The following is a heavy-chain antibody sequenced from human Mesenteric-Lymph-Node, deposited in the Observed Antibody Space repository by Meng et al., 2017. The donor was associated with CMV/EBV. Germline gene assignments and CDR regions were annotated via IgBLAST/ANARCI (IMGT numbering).Heavy chain of an antibody. CDR1: GFTFSSYS. V-gene: IGHV3-21*01. CDR3: ARVRRYFDWVDY. CDR2: ISSSSSYI. J-gene: IGHJ4*02. Sequence: GESLKISCAASGFTFSSYSMNWVRQAPGKGLEWVSSISSSSSYIYYADSVKGRLTISRDNAKNSLYLQMNSLRAEDTAVYYCARVRRYFDWVDYWGQGTLVTVSS. D-gene: IGHD3-9*01.